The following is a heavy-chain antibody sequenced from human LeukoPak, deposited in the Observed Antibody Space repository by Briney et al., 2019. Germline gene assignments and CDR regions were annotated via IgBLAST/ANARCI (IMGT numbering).Heavy chain of an antibody. D-gene: IGHD5-12*01. CDR2: ITSSGTTI. Sequence: PGGSLRLSCAASGFTFSDYYMTWIRQAPGKGLEWVSSITSSGTTIYDADSVRGRFTISRDNARNSLYLQMSSLRAEDTAVFYCARADYSSSAFDIWGQGTMVTVSS. CDR3: ARADYSSSAFDI. V-gene: IGHV3-11*01. J-gene: IGHJ3*02. CDR1: GFTFSDYY.